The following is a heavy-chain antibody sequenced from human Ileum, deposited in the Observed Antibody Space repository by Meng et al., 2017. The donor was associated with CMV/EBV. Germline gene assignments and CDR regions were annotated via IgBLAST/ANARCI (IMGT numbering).Heavy chain of an antibody. CDR2: ISYDGSNK. Sequence: LRLSCAASGFPFSGYAMHWVRQAPGKGLEWVAVISYDGSNKYYADSVKGRFTISRDNSKNTLYLQMNSLRAEDTAVYYCARGLWWLDYWGQGTLVTVSS. CDR3: ARGLWWLDY. V-gene: IGHV3-30*04. D-gene: IGHD4/OR15-4a*01. CDR1: GFPFSGYA. J-gene: IGHJ4*02.